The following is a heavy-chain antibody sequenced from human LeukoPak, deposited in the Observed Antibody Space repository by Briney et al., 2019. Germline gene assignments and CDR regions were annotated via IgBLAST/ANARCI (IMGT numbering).Heavy chain of an antibody. CDR3: AREWMVRGIIRGYDI. CDR2: VYYTRST. D-gene: IGHD3-10*01. J-gene: IGHJ3*02. V-gene: IGHV4-59*11. CDR1: GVSISDHY. Sequence: SETLSLTCTVSGVSISDHYWSWIRQPPGKGLEWIGYVYYTRSTNYNPSLKSRVTISVDTSKNQFSLKLISVTAADTAVYYCAREWMVRGIIRGYDIWGQGTMVTVSS.